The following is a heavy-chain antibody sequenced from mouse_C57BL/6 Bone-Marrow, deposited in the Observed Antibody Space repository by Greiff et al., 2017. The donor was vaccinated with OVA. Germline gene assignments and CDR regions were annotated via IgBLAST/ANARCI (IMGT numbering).Heavy chain of an antibody. CDR1: GFTFSSYA. CDR3: ARDPPYYYGSSYGYCDV. Sequence: EVHLVESGGGLVKPGGSLKLSCAASGFTFSSYAMSWVRQTPEKRLEWVATISDGGSYTYYPDNVKGRFTISRDNAKNNLYLQMSHLKSEDTAMYYCARDPPYYYGSSYGYCDVWGTGTTVTVSS. V-gene: IGHV5-4*01. D-gene: IGHD1-1*01. CDR2: ISDGGSYT. J-gene: IGHJ1*03.